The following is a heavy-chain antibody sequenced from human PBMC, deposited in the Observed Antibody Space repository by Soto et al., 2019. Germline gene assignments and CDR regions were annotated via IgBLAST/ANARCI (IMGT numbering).Heavy chain of an antibody. Sequence: PGGSLRLSCAASGFAFSSHPMSWVRQAPEKGLEWVAGISDGGDLTYNADSVRGRFTISRDNSRNTLYLQMNSLRAEDTAVYYCARRVIGSSRAFDIWGQGPMVTVS. J-gene: IGHJ3*02. V-gene: IGHV3-23*01. D-gene: IGHD3-10*01. CDR2: ISDGGDLT. CDR1: GFAFSSHP. CDR3: ARRVIGSSRAFDI.